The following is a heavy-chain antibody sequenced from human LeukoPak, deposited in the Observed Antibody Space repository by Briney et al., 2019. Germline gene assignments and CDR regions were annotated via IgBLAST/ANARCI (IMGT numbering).Heavy chain of an antibody. CDR1: GFTFSIYW. CDR2: IKRDGSEK. V-gene: IGHV3-7*04. J-gene: IGHJ4*02. CDR3: AREYIGSSDFDY. Sequence: PGGSLRLSCAASGFTFSIYWMSWVRQAPGKGLEWVAIIKRDGSEKYYVDSVKGRFTISRDNVKNSLYLQMNSLRAEDTAVYYCAREYIGSSDFDYWGQGTLVTVSS. D-gene: IGHD1-26*01.